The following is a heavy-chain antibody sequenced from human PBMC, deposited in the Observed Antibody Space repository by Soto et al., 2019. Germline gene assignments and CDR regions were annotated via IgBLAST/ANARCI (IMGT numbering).Heavy chain of an antibody. Sequence: EVQLLESGGDLKQPGGSLRLSCVASGLTFGSRAMSWVRQAPGEGLQWVSTITDTGGDAKYANSGRGRFVISRDNSKKTLYLQMTSLTAEDSAMYFCARGSTDSYPGSRIFDFWGRGTLVTVSS. D-gene: IGHD3-10*01. J-gene: IGHJ4*02. V-gene: IGHV3-23*01. CDR3: ARGSTDSYPGSRIFDF. CDR1: GLTFGSRA. CDR2: ITDTGGDA.